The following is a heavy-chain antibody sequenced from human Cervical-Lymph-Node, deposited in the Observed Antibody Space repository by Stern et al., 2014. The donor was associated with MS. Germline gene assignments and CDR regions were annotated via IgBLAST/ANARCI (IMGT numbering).Heavy chain of an antibody. CDR2: ISYDGIKK. D-gene: IGHD2-2*01. CDR1: GFTFSNYG. CDR3: ARGYSTLPDY. Sequence: VQVVESGGGVVKPGRSLRVCCAASGFTFSNYGMDWVRQGQGKGMECVSVISYDGIKKNYADSVKGRFTISRNNSDKTLFLQMDSLITDYTAVYYCARGYSTLPDYWGQGTLVTVSS. V-gene: IGHV3-30*03. J-gene: IGHJ4*02.